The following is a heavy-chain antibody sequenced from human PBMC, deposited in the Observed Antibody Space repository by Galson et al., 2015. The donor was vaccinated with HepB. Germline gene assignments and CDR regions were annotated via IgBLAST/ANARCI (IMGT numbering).Heavy chain of an antibody. CDR2: IEKDGSGT. Sequence: SLRLSCAASGFTFRNFAMSWVRQAPGKGLEWVSSIEKDGSGTYSADSVGGRFTISRGNSKNTLYLQLNSLRGEDTAVYYCAKQAGNFIESWYFDYWGQGSLVTVSS. J-gene: IGHJ4*02. D-gene: IGHD2/OR15-2a*01. V-gene: IGHV3-23*03. CDR1: GFTFRNFA. CDR3: AKQAGNFIESWYFDY.